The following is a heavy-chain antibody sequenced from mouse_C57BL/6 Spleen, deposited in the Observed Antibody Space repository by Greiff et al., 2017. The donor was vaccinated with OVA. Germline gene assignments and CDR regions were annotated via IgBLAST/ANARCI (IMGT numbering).Heavy chain of an antibody. V-gene: IGHV2-3*01. CDR3: AKSPSMVTTGYFDV. CDR2: IWGDGST. CDR1: GFSLTSYG. Sequence: VKVVESGPGLVAPSQSLSITCTVSGFSLTSYGVSWVRQPPGKGLEWLGVIWGDGSTNYHSALISRLSISKDNSKSQVFLKLNSLQTDDTATYYCAKSPSMVTTGYFDVWGTGTTVTVSS. D-gene: IGHD2-2*01. J-gene: IGHJ1*03.